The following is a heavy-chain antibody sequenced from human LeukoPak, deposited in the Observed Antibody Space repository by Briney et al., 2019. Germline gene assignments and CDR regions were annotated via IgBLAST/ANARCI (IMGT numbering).Heavy chain of an antibody. CDR1: GYTFTSYD. Sequence: GASVKVSCKASGYTFTSYDINWVRQATGQGLEWMGWMNPNSGNTGYAQKFQGRVTMTRNTSISTAYMELSSLRSEDTAVYYCARGLRDIVATHYYYYVDVWGKGTTVTISS. V-gene: IGHV1-8*01. CDR2: MNPNSGNT. D-gene: IGHD5-12*01. J-gene: IGHJ6*03. CDR3: ARGLRDIVATHYYYYVDV.